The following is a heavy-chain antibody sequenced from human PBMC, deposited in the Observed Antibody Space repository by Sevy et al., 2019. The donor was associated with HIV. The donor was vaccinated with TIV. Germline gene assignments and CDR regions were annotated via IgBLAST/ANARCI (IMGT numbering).Heavy chain of an antibody. V-gene: IGHV3-11*01. CDR2: ISSSGSTI. J-gene: IGHJ4*02. D-gene: IGHD3-3*01. CDR1: GFTFSDYY. Sequence: GGYLRLSCAASGFTFSDYYMSWIRQAPGKGPEWVSYISSSGSTIYYADSVKGRFTISRDNAKNSLYLQMNSLRAEDTAVYYCARERITIFRVVIPFDYWGQGTLVTVSS. CDR3: ARERITIFRVVIPFDY.